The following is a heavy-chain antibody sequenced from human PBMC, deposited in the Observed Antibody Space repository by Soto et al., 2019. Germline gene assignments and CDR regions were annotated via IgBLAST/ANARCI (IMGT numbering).Heavy chain of an antibody. CDR1: GGSISSSNW. J-gene: IGHJ4*02. Sequence: SETLSLTCAVSGGSISSSNWWSWVRQPPGKGLEWIGEIYHSGSTNYNQSLKSRVTISVDKSKNQFSLKLSSVTAADTAVFYCAREHRDDYVWGDWFDYWGQGTLVTVS. CDR2: IYHSGST. V-gene: IGHV4-4*02. D-gene: IGHD3-16*01. CDR3: AREHRDDYVWGDWFDY.